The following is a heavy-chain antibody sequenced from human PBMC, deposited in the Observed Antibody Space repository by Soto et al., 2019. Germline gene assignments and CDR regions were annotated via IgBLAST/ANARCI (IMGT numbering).Heavy chain of an antibody. V-gene: IGHV4-59*08. CDR1: SGPDRSHN. D-gene: IGHD4-17*01. Sequence: PSETLSLTCTVSSGPDRSHNWGWIRQPPGRGLEWIGYVYYTGDTAYNPSLRGRVTISADTSTNDISLTLNSVTAADTAVYYCGRQGIDYLHGLVDVWGQGTTVTVSS. CDR3: GRQGIDYLHGLVDV. J-gene: IGHJ6*02. CDR2: VYYTGDT.